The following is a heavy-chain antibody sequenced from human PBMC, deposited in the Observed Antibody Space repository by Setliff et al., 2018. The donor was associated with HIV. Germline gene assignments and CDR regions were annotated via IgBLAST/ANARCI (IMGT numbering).Heavy chain of an antibody. CDR1: WDILSTYA. Sequence: ASLQFSFPSSWDILSTYAMSWVRQAPGQGLEWMGWIDSNNGNRNFAQKFRGRVTMTTDISTNTAYMEVRSLSFDDTAVYYCAREGLWFGDRGYYMDVWGTGTAVTVSS. D-gene: IGHD3-10*01. CDR3: AREGLWFGDRGYYMDV. J-gene: IGHJ6*03. V-gene: IGHV1-18*01. CDR2: IDSNNGNR.